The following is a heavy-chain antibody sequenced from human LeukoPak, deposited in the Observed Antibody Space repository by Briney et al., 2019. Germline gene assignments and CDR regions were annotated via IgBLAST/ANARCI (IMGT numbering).Heavy chain of an antibody. CDR2: INHSGST. J-gene: IGHJ3*02. CDR1: GGSFSGYY. CDR3: ARGPGDILTGEDAFDI. D-gene: IGHD3-9*01. Sequence: SETLSLTCAVYGGSFSGYYWSWIRQPPGKGLEWIGEINHSGSTNYNPSLKSRVTLSVDTSKNQFSLKLSSVTAADTAVYYCARGPGDILTGEDAFDIWGQGTMVTVSS. V-gene: IGHV4-34*01.